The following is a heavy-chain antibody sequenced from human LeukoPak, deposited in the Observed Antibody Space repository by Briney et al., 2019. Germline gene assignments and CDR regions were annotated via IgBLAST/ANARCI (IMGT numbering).Heavy chain of an antibody. V-gene: IGHV3-7*01. CDR2: IKPDGGEK. D-gene: IGHD3-3*01. J-gene: IGHJ4*02. CDR1: GFTFSVHW. Sequence: GGSLRLSCEGSGFTFSVHWMSWVRQAPGKGLEWVANIKPDGGEKNYVDSVKGRFTISIDNAKNSLYLQMNSLRVEDTAVYWCARELSWSGRDYWGQGTLVTVSS. CDR3: ARELSWSGRDY.